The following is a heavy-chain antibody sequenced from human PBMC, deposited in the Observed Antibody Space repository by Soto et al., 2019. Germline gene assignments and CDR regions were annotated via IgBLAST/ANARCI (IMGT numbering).Heavy chain of an antibody. CDR3: ARADPAASVGY. Sequence: PSETLSLTCTVSGGSMSSYYWTWLQQSPGRGLEWIGYISYSGSTYYNPSLKSRVTISADTSKNQFSLRMNSMIAAYTAVYYCARADPAASVGYWGQGTLVTVSS. J-gene: IGHJ4*02. D-gene: IGHD2-2*01. CDR1: GGSMSSYY. V-gene: IGHV4-59*01. CDR2: ISYSGST.